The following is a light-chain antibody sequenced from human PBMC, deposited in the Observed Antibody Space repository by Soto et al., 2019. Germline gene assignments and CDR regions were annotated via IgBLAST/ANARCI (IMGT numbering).Light chain of an antibody. Sequence: QSVLTQPASVSGSPGQSITISCTGTSSDVGGYNYVSWYQQHPGKAPKLMIYDVSNRPSGVSNRFSGSKSGNTASLTISGLQAEDEADYDCSSYTSSSTPVFGGGTKLTVL. CDR3: SSYTSSSTPV. CDR2: DVS. J-gene: IGLJ2*01. V-gene: IGLV2-14*01. CDR1: SSDVGGYNY.